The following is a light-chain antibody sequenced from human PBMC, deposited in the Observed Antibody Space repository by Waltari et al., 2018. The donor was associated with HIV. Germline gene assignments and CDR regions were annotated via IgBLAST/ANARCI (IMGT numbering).Light chain of an antibody. CDR2: EVT. V-gene: IGLV2-8*01. CDR3: VSFTDNSNFV. Sequence: QSALTQPPSASGSPGQSVTISCTGTSRDIGANDYVSWYQQFPGKAPALLIFEVTKRPSGGPYRFSGFTSATTASLTVAALQPEDDAHYYCVSFTDNSNFVFGTGTKVTVL. J-gene: IGLJ1*01. CDR1: SRDIGANDY.